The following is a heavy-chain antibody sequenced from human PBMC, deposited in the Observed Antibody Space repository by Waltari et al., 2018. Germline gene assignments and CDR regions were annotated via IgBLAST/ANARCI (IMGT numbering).Heavy chain of an antibody. D-gene: IGHD1-26*01. J-gene: IGHJ3*02. Sequence: QVQLQESGPGLVKPSETLSLTCAVSGYSISSGYYWGWIRHPPGKGLEWIGSIYHSGSTYYNPSHKSRVTISVDTSKNQFSLKLSSVTAADTAVYYCARPVGATKVEWDAFDIWGQGTMVTVSS. V-gene: IGHV4-38-2*01. CDR1: GYSISSGYY. CDR2: IYHSGST. CDR3: ARPVGATKVEWDAFDI.